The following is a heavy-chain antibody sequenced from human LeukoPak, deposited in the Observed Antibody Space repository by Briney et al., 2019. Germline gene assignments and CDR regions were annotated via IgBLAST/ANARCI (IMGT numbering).Heavy chain of an antibody. Sequence: GGSLRLSCAASGFTFDDYAVHWVRQAPGKGLEWVSLISWDGGSTYYADSVKGRFTISRDNSKNSLYLQMNSLRAEDTALYYCAKVEGGYSGYDLVGNYYYYYGMDVWGQGTTVTVSS. CDR1: GFTFDDYA. V-gene: IGHV3-43D*03. CDR2: ISWDGGST. CDR3: AKVEGGYSGYDLVGNYYYYYGMDV. J-gene: IGHJ6*02. D-gene: IGHD5-12*01.